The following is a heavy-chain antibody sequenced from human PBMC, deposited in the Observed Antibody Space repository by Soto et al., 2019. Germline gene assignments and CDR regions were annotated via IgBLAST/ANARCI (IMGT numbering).Heavy chain of an antibody. Sequence: ASVKVSCKASGGTFSSYAISWVRQAPGQGLEWMGGIIPIFGTANYAQKFQGRVTITADESTSTAYMELSSLRSEDTAVYYCARDVFPDYYDSSGSEPPVYWGRGTLVTVS. V-gene: IGHV1-69*13. J-gene: IGHJ4*02. CDR3: ARDVFPDYYDSSGSEPPVY. CDR1: GGTFSSYA. D-gene: IGHD3-22*01. CDR2: IIPIFGTA.